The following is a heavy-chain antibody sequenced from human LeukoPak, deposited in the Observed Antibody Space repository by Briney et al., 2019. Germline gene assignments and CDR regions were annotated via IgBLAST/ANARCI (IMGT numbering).Heavy chain of an antibody. CDR3: ARDESQWELLCNY. J-gene: IGHJ4*02. CDR2: INPNSGGT. CDR1: GYTFTGYY. V-gene: IGHV1-2*02. Sequence: ASVKVSCKASGYTFTGYYMHWVRQAPGQGLEWMGWINPNSGGTNYAQKFQGRVTMTRDTSISTAYMELSRLRSDDTAVYYCARDESQWELLCNYWGQGTLVTVSS. D-gene: IGHD1-26*01.